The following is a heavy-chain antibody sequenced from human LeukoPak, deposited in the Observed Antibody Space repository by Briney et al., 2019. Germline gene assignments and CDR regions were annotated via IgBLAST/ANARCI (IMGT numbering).Heavy chain of an antibody. V-gene: IGHV4-39*07. D-gene: IGHD6-13*01. CDR1: GASITSDGYY. J-gene: IGHJ3*02. Sequence: PSETLSLTCTVSGASITSDGYYWGWIRQPPGKGLEWILSIYYSGSTYYNPSLKSRVTTSVDTSKNQFSLKLSSVTAADTAVYYCARDLDSSSWSDAFDIWGQGTMVTVSS. CDR2: IYYSGST. CDR3: ARDLDSSSWSDAFDI.